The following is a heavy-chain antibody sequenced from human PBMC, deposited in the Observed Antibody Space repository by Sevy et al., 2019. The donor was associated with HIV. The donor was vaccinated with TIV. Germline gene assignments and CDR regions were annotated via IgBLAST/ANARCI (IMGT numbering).Heavy chain of an antibody. Sequence: GGSLRLSCAASGFTFSNVWMSWVRQAPGKGLEWVGRIRSKTEGGTTDYAAPVKGRFTISRDDLKNTLYLQMNSLKTEDTAVYYCTTEAVDGDGGDYYYYGLDVWGQGTTVTVSS. V-gene: IGHV3-15*01. J-gene: IGHJ6*02. D-gene: IGHD4-17*01. CDR2: IRSKTEGGTT. CDR1: GFTFSNVW. CDR3: TTEAVDGDGGDYYYYGLDV.